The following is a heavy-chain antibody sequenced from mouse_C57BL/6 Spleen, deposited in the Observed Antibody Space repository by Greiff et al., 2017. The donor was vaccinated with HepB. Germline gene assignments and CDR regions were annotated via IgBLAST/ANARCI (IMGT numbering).Heavy chain of an antibody. CDR3: ARHYDYDRAMDY. Sequence: EVQVVESGGGLVKPGGSLKLSCAASGFTFSDYGMHWVRQAPEKGLEWVAYISSGSSTIYYADTVKGRFTISRDNAKNTLFLQMTSLRSEDTAMYYCARHYDYDRAMDYWGQGTSVTVSS. V-gene: IGHV5-17*01. CDR2: ISSGSSTI. J-gene: IGHJ4*01. CDR1: GFTFSDYG. D-gene: IGHD2-4*01.